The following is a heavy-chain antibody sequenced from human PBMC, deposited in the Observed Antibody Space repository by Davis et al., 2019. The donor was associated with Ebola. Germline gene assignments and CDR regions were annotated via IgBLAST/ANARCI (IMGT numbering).Heavy chain of an antibody. D-gene: IGHD4/OR15-4a*01. Sequence: PGGSLRLSCAASGFTPNSYEMHWVRQATGKGLEWISAIGPAGKTYYPDSVRGRFTISRDNARNSFYLQMNNLRAGDTAVYYCIRHRHPNIFDYWGQGVLVTVSS. J-gene: IGHJ4*02. CDR2: IGPAGKT. CDR3: IRHRHPNIFDY. CDR1: GFTPNSYE. V-gene: IGHV3-13*01.